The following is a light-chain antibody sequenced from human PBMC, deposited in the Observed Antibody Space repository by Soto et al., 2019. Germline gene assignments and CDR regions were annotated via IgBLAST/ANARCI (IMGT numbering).Light chain of an antibody. CDR2: EDN. Sequence: NFMLTQPHSVSESPGKTVTISCTRSSGSIATNYVQWYQQRPGSAPTIVIYEDNQRPSGVPDRFSGSIDSSSNSASLTISGLRTEDEAEYYCQSYHRRNAVVFGGGTKPTVL. V-gene: IGLV6-57*04. CDR1: SGSIATNY. J-gene: IGLJ2*01. CDR3: QSYHRRNAVV.